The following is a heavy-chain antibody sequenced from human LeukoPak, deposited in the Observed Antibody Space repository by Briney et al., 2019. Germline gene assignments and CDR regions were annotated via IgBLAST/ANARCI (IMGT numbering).Heavy chain of an antibody. J-gene: IGHJ6*02. V-gene: IGHV3-7*01. Sequence: GGSLRLSCAASGFTFSSYWMSWVRQAPGKGLEWVANIKQDGSEKYYVDSVKGRFTIPRDNAKNSLYLQMNSLRAEDTAVYYCAREPLIAVADYYYYGMDVWGQGTTVTVSS. CDR1: GFTFSSYW. D-gene: IGHD6-19*01. CDR3: AREPLIAVADYYYYGMDV. CDR2: IKQDGSEK.